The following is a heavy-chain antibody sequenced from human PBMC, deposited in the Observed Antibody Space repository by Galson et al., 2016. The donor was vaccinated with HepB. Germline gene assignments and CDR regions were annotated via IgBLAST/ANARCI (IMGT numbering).Heavy chain of an antibody. Sequence: TLSLTCNVSGGSISSGDFYWNWIRQPAGKGLEWIGRVYTSGSTSYNPSLKSRLTISADTSKSYFSLKLSSVTALDTAVYYCATGFSGDGRRVERSFDHWGQGSLVTVSS. CDR2: VYTSGST. V-gene: IGHV4-61*02. J-gene: IGHJ4*02. CDR3: ATGFSGDGRRVERSFDH. CDR1: GGSISSGDFY. D-gene: IGHD1-26*01.